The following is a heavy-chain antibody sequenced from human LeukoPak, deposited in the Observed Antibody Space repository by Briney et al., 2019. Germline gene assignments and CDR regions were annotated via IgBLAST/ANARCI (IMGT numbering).Heavy chain of an antibody. CDR2: ISWNSGSI. V-gene: IGHV3-9*01. Sequence: GGSLRLSCAASGFTFDDYAMHWVRQAPGKGLEWVSGISWNSGSIGYADSVKGRFTISRDNAKNSLYLQMNSLRAEDTALYYCAKDLSGSYYEPYYYYGMDVWGQGTTVTVSS. CDR1: GFTFDDYA. CDR3: AKDLSGSYYEPYYYYGMDV. J-gene: IGHJ6*02. D-gene: IGHD1-26*01.